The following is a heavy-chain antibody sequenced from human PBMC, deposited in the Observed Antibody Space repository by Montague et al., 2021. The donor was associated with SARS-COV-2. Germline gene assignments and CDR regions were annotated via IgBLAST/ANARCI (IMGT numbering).Heavy chain of an antibody. CDR2: INTSGST. D-gene: IGHD3-10*01. V-gene: IGHV4-34*01. J-gene: IGHJ4*02. CDR3: ARSSGSYSTFDF. CDR1: GGSFSGYR. Sequence: SETLSLTCAVYGGSFSGYRWTWIRQSPGKGLEWIGEINTSGSTNYNPSLKSRITISGDTSKNQFSLKLTSVTAADTAVYYCARSSGSYSTFDFWGQGTLVTVSS.